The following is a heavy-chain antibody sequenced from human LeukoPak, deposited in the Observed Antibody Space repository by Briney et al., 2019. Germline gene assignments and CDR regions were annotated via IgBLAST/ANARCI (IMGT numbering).Heavy chain of an antibody. CDR3: ARDPRNYVDTAMVPQNLGY. CDR2: IWYDGSQK. J-gene: IGHJ4*02. CDR1: GFTFSSYG. D-gene: IGHD5-18*01. V-gene: IGHV3-33*01. Sequence: GGSLRLSCATSGFTFSSYGFHWVRQALGKGLEWVAVIWYDGSQKYYLDSVKGRFTISRDSFDNTVYLQMNGLRAEDTAVYYCARDPRNYVDTAMVPQNLGYWGQGTLVTVSS.